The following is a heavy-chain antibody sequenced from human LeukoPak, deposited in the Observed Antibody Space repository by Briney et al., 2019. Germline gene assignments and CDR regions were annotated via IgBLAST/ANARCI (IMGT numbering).Heavy chain of an antibody. D-gene: IGHD5-18*01. CDR1: GFTFSSYG. CDR2: IRYDGSNK. Sequence: GGSLRLSCAASGFTFSSYGMHWVGQAPGKGLEWVAFIRYDGSNKYYADSVKGRFTISRDNSKNTLYLQMNSLRAEDTAVYYCAKILPPRRGYSYVDYWGQGTLVTVSS. V-gene: IGHV3-30*02. J-gene: IGHJ4*02. CDR3: AKILPPRRGYSYVDY.